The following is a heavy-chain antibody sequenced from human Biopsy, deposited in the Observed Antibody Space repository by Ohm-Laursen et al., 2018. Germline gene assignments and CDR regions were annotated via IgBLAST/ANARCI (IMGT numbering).Heavy chain of an antibody. V-gene: IGHV4-59*08. CDR2: ISNSGNT. Sequence: SDTLSLTCIVSGDSINSSYWSWIRQAPGKGLEWIGFISNSGNTNYNPSLKSRVTISADTSKNQFSLKLGSVTVADTAVFYCARRGSGGRSFDYWGQGSLVTVSS. J-gene: IGHJ4*02. CDR3: ARRGSGGRSFDY. D-gene: IGHD2-15*01. CDR1: GDSINSSY.